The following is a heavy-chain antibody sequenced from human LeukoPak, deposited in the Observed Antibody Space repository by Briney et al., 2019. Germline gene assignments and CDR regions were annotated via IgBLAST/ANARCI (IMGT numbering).Heavy chain of an antibody. Sequence: GGSLRLSCAAPGFTLTTYWMSWVRQAPGKGLEWVANINQDESAKYYLDSVKGRFTISRDNAQNSLYLQMNSLRAEDTAVYYCARSRYCSGGSCYLDYWGQGTLVTVSS. D-gene: IGHD2-15*01. CDR1: GFTLTTYW. CDR2: INQDESAK. CDR3: ARSRYCSGGSCYLDY. V-gene: IGHV3-7*04. J-gene: IGHJ4*02.